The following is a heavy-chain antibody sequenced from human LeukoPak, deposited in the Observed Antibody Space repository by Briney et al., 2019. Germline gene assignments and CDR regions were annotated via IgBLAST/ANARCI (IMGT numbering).Heavy chain of an antibody. CDR2: ISPNSGGT. Sequence: GASVKVPCKASGYSFSEYNIHWLRHAPGQGLEWMGWISPNSGGTNYAQNFRGRVTMTRDTSITTAYMELSGLTSDDTALYYCARNYGGTSRYFDYWGQGTLVTVSS. V-gene: IGHV1-2*02. D-gene: IGHD4-23*01. J-gene: IGHJ4*02. CDR3: ARNYGGTSRYFDY. CDR1: GYSFSEYN.